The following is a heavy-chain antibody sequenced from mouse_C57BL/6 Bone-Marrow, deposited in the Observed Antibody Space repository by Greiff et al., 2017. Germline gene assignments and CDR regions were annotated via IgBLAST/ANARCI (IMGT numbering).Heavy chain of an antibody. CDR3: ARSPLYYYGSSYWYFDV. Sequence: QVTLKVSGPGILQSSQTLSLTCSFSGFSLSTSGMGVSWIRQPSGKGLEWLAHIYWDDDKRYNPSLKSRLTISKDTSRNQVFLKITSVDTADTATYYCARSPLYYYGSSYWYFDVWGTGTTVTVSS. D-gene: IGHD1-1*01. CDR2: IYWDDDK. V-gene: IGHV8-12*01. CDR1: GFSLSTSGMG. J-gene: IGHJ1*03.